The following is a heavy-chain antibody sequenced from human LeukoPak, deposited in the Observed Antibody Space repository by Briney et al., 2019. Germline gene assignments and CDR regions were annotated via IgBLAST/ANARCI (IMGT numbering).Heavy chain of an antibody. D-gene: IGHD6-6*01. CDR3: AKGSTSRYSSSSH. CDR2: ISGSGGST. CDR1: GFTFSSYV. J-gene: IGHJ4*02. Sequence: PGGSLRLSCAASGFTFSSYVMSWVRQVPGKGLEWVSAISGSGGSTYYADSVKGRFTISRDNSKNTLYLQMNSLRAEDTAVYYCAKGSTSRYSSSSHWGQGTLVTVSS. V-gene: IGHV3-23*01.